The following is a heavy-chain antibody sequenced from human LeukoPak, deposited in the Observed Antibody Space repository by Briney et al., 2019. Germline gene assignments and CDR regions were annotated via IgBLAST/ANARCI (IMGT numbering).Heavy chain of an antibody. CDR2: INHSGST. CDR3: ARGRRSIVGATTRFDY. CDR1: GGSFSGCY. Sequence: SETLSLTCAVYGGSFSGCYWSWIRQPPGKGLEWIGEINHSGSTNYNPSLKSRVTISVDTSKNQFSLKLSSVTAADTAVYYCARGRRSIVGATTRFDYWGQGTLVTVSS. D-gene: IGHD1-26*01. V-gene: IGHV4-34*01. J-gene: IGHJ4*02.